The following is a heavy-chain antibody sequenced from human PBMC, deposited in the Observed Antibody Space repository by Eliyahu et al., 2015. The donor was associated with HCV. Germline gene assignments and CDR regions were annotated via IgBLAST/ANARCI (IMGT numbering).Heavy chain of an antibody. CDR2: INPLGSS. Sequence: QVHLVQSGTEVKKPGSSVXVSCXXSGDXFNNFVISWVRQAPGPGLEWLGKINPLGSSTYAQTFQDRVALTAGKSTSTAYMELNNLRSEDTGIYYCAANYYGSGTYYPYWGQGTLVTVSS. CDR3: AANYYGSGTYYPY. V-gene: IGHV1-69*04. CDR1: GDXFNNFV. J-gene: IGHJ4*02. D-gene: IGHD3-10*01.